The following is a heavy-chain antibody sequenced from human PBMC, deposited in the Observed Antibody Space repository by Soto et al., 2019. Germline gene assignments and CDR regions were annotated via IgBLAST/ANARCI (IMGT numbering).Heavy chain of an antibody. V-gene: IGHV1-3*01. Sequence: ASVKVSCKASGYTFTSYAMHWVRQAPGQRLEWMGWINAGNGNTKYSQKFQGRVTITRDTSASTAYMELSSLRSEDTAVYYCARDSYSSSPHRAYYFDYWGQGPLVTVSS. CDR1: GYTFTSYA. J-gene: IGHJ4*02. CDR3: ARDSYSSSPHRAYYFDY. CDR2: INAGNGNT. D-gene: IGHD6-13*01.